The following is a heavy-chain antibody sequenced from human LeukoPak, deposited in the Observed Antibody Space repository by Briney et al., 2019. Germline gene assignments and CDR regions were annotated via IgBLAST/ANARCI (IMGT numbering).Heavy chain of an antibody. CDR3: ARGGTYSFDY. V-gene: IGHV3-74*01. CDR2: VHSDGRST. J-gene: IGHJ4*02. D-gene: IGHD1-26*01. CDR1: GFTFSNYW. Sequence: TGGSLRLSCAASGFTFSNYWMHWVRQAPGKGLVWVSRVHSDGRSTTYADSVKGRFTISRDNAKNTLYLQMSSLRVEDTAVYYCARGGTYSFDYWGRGTLVTVSS.